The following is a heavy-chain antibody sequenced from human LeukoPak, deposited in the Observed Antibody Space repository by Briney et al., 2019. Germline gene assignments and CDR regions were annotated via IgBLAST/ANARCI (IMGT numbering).Heavy chain of an antibody. Sequence: GGSLRLSCAASGFTFSSYWMSWVRQAPGKGLEWVANIKQDGSEKYYVDSVKGRFTISRDNAKNSLYLQMNSLRAEDTAVYYCAVGLGITMIVGPFDYWGQGTLVTVSS. CDR3: AVGLGITMIVGPFDY. V-gene: IGHV3-7*01. J-gene: IGHJ4*02. CDR1: GFTFSSYW. D-gene: IGHD3-22*01. CDR2: IKQDGSEK.